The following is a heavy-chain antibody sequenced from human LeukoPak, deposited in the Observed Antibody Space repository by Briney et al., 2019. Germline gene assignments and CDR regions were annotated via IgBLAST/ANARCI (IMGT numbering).Heavy chain of an antibody. D-gene: IGHD3-9*01. CDR2: IYPGDSDT. Sequence: GESLKISRKGSGYSFTSYWIGWVRQLPGKGQGWMGIIYPGDSDTRYSPPFQGQVTIQADKSISTPYLQCSSLKASDTAMYYCARVGRYGILTGYIYWGQGTLVTVSS. V-gene: IGHV5-51*01. CDR1: GYSFTSYW. J-gene: IGHJ4*02. CDR3: ARVGRYGILTGYIY.